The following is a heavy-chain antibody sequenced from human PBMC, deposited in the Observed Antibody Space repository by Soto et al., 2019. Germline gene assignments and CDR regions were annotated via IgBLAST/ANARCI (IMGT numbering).Heavy chain of an antibody. D-gene: IGHD3-10*01. Sequence: KASETLSLTCTVSGGSISSGVYYWTWIRQHPGKGLEWIGYVYHSGSTNYNPSLKSRVTISVDTSKNQFSLDLTSVPAADTAVYYCARSNMGSPPRVDYWGQGTLVTVS. J-gene: IGHJ4*02. CDR3: ARSNMGSPPRVDY. CDR2: VYHSGST. V-gene: IGHV4-31*03. CDR1: GGSISSGVYY.